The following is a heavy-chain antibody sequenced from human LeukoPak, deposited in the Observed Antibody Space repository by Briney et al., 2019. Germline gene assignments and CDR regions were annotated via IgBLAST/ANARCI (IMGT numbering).Heavy chain of an antibody. V-gene: IGHV1-8*01. Sequence: ASVKVSYKASGYTFTSYDINWVRQATGQGLEWMGWMNPNSGNTGYAQKFQGRVTMTRDTSISTVYMELSSLRSEDTAVYYCARDPPGDSSGYHYWGQGTLVTVSS. CDR2: MNPNSGNT. J-gene: IGHJ4*02. CDR1: GYTFTSYD. CDR3: ARDPPGDSSGYHY. D-gene: IGHD3-22*01.